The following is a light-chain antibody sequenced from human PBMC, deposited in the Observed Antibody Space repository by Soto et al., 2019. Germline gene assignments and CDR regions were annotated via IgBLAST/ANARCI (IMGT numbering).Light chain of an antibody. Sequence: EIVLTQSPGTLSLSPGERATLSCRASQSVSSSYLAWYQHKPGQAPRLLIYGACSRATGIPDRFSSSGSGTDFTLTISRLEPEDFAVYYCQQYGSSHHTFGQGTKLEIK. J-gene: IGKJ2*01. V-gene: IGKV3-20*01. CDR2: GAC. CDR1: QSVSSSY. CDR3: QQYGSSHHT.